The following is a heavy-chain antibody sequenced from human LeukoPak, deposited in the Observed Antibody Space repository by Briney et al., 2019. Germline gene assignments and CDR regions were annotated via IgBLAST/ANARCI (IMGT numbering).Heavy chain of an antibody. CDR2: ISAYNGNT. D-gene: IGHD1-26*01. Sequence: ASVKVSCKASGYTFTSYGISWVRQAPGQGLEWMGWISAYNGNTNYAQKLQGRVTMTTDTSTTTVYMELSSLKSDDTAVYFCARHTSGIYIPDGALEIWGQGTMVTVSS. CDR1: GYTFTSYG. V-gene: IGHV1-18*01. CDR3: ARHTSGIYIPDGALEI. J-gene: IGHJ3*02.